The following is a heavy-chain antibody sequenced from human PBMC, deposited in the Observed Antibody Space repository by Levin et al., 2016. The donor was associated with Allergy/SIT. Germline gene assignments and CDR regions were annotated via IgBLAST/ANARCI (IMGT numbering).Heavy chain of an antibody. CDR2: ISGYNDNT. Sequence: ASVKVSCKASGYTFPNYGITWVRQAPGQGLEWMGWISGYNDNTNYAQNLHGRVTMTTDTSTSTAYMELRRLRSDDTALYYCARDIGYCGPGSCYSGTFDIWGQGTMVTVSS. D-gene: IGHD2-15*01. CDR3: ARDIGYCGPGSCYSGTFDI. V-gene: IGHV1-18*01. CDR1: GYTFPNYG. J-gene: IGHJ3*02.